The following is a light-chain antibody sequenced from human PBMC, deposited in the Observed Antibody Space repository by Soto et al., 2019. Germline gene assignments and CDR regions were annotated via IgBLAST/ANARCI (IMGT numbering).Light chain of an antibody. CDR1: SRDVGGYNY. CDR2: EVS. Sequence: QSVLTQPASVSGSPGQSITISYTGTSRDVGGYNYVSWYQQHPGKAPKLMIYEVSNRPSGVSNRFSGSKSGNTASLTISGLQAEDEADYYCSSYTSYSTLVFGGGTKLTVL. J-gene: IGLJ2*01. V-gene: IGLV2-14*01. CDR3: SSYTSYSTLV.